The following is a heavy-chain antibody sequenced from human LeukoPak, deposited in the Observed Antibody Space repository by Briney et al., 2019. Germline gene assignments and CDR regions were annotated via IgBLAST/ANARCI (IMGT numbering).Heavy chain of an antibody. CDR2: ISDRGGST. V-gene: IGHV3-23*01. J-gene: IGHJ4*02. Sequence: GGSLRLSCAASGFTLSSYAMTWVRQAPGKGLEWVSAISDRGGSTYYADSVKGRFTISRDNSKNTVYLQMNSLRAEDTAIYYCAKRWSWIDYWAGEPWSPSP. CDR3: AKRWSWIDY. D-gene: IGHD1-26*01. CDR1: GFTLSSYA.